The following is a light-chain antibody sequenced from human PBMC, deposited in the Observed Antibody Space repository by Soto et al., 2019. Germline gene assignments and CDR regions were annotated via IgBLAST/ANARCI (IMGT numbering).Light chain of an antibody. CDR1: QSISAW. CDR2: DAT. Sequence: DIQMTQSPSTLSASVGDRVTITCRASQSISAWLAWYQKKPGKAPKLLIYDATNLASGVPSRFSGSGSGTEFTLTISNLQPADFATYYCQQYENFWKFGQGTKVDIK. V-gene: IGKV1-5*01. CDR3: QQYENFWK. J-gene: IGKJ1*01.